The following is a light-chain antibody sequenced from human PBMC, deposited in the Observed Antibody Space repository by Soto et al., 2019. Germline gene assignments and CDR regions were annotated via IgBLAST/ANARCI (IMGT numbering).Light chain of an antibody. J-gene: IGLJ1*01. Sequence: QSALTQPASVSGSPGQSITISCTGTSSDVGGFNYVSWYQQHPGKAPKLLVFEVSNRPSGVSYRFSGSKSGNTASLTISVPRAEDEADYYCSSYTSSSTRVFGTGTKLTVL. CDR1: SSDVGGFNY. CDR3: SSYTSSSTRV. V-gene: IGLV2-14*01. CDR2: EVS.